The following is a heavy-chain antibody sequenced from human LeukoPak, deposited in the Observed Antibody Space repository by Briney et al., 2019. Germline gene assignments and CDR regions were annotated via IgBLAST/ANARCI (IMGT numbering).Heavy chain of an antibody. CDR1: GYTFTSYD. CDR3: ARGPGSGWSYYYYYMDV. V-gene: IGHV1-8*01. D-gene: IGHD6-19*01. Sequence: ASVKVSCKTSGYTFTSYDINWVRQATGQGLEWMGWMNPNSGNTSYAQKFQGRVTMTRNTSISTAYMELSSLRSEDTAVYYCARGPGSGWSYYYYYMDVWGKGTTVTISS. J-gene: IGHJ6*03. CDR2: MNPNSGNT.